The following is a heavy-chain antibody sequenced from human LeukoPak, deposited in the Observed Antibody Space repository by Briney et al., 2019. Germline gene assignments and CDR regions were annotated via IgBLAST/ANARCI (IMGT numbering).Heavy chain of an antibody. CDR2: ISYDGSNK. Sequence: GGSLRLSCAASGFTFSHYGMHWVRQAPGKGLGWVAVISYDGSNKYYADSVKGRFTISRDNSKNTLYLQMNSLRAEDTAVYYCAKNLPPYCSGGSCGNDYWGQGTLVTVSS. J-gene: IGHJ4*02. D-gene: IGHD2-15*01. CDR3: AKNLPPYCSGGSCGNDY. V-gene: IGHV3-30*18. CDR1: GFTFSHYG.